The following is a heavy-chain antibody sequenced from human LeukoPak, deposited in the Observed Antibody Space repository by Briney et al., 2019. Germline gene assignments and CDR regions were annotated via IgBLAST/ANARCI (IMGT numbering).Heavy chain of an antibody. CDR1: GGSFSGYY. Sequence: SETLSLTCAVYGGSFSGYYWSWIRQPPGKGLEWIGYIYHSGSTYYNPSLKSRVTISVDRSKNQFSLKLSSVTAADTAVYYCARDNDYYDSSGYYRYFDYWGQGTLVTVSS. CDR2: IYHSGST. CDR3: ARDNDYYDSSGYYRYFDY. J-gene: IGHJ4*02. D-gene: IGHD3-22*01. V-gene: IGHV4-30-2*01.